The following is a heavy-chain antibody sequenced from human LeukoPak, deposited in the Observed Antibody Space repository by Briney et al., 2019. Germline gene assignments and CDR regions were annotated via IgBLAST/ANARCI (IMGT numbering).Heavy chain of an antibody. CDR2: MKQDGSGR. CDR3: ARRRWVVDY. Sequence: PGGSLRLSCVASGFNFSSFWMSWVRQAPGKGLEWVANMKQDGSGRYYVDSVKGRFTISRDNAKKSLFLQMNSLRAEDTAVYYCARRRWVVDYWGQGTLVTVSS. CDR1: GFNFSSFW. J-gene: IGHJ4*02. V-gene: IGHV3-7*03. D-gene: IGHD4-23*01.